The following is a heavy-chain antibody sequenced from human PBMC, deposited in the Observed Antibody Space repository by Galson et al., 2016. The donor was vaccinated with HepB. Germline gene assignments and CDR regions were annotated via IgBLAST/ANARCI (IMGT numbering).Heavy chain of an antibody. J-gene: IGHJ4*02. CDR2: INWNGAST. Sequence: SLRLSCAASGFTFDDYGMSWVRQAPGKGLGWVSGINWNGASTTYADSVKGRFTISRDNAKNSLYLQMNSLRAEDTALYLCARDYDVSGLGPFDYWGQGTLVTVAS. D-gene: IGHD3-22*01. CDR1: GFTFDDYG. CDR3: ARDYDVSGLGPFDY. V-gene: IGHV3-20*01.